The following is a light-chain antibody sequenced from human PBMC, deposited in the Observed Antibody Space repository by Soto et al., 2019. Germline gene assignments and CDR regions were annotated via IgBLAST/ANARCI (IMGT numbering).Light chain of an antibody. Sequence: MTQSPSTLSASVGDRVTLSCTASEIGSNNLASDQQKPGQAPRLLIYGAFTRATGIPARFSGSGSGTEFTLTISSLQSEDFAVYYCQQYNNWPVGTFGQGTKVDIK. CDR2: GAF. V-gene: IGKV3-15*01. J-gene: IGKJ1*01. CDR3: QQYNNWPVGT. CDR1: EIGSNN.